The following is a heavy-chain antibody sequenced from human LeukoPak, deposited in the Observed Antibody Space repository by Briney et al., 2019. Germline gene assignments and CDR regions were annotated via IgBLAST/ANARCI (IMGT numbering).Heavy chain of an antibody. V-gene: IGHV4-39*07. CDR3: ARGSSGWYNRHWFDP. CDR1: GGSIDSSSYY. Sequence: SETLSLTCTVSGGSIDSSSYYWGWIRQPPGKGLEWIGHMYHDGTTYYNPSLKRRVTISVDTSKNQFSLKLSSVTAADTAVYYCARGSSGWYNRHWFDPWGQGTLATVSS. J-gene: IGHJ5*02. D-gene: IGHD6-19*01. CDR2: MYHDGTT.